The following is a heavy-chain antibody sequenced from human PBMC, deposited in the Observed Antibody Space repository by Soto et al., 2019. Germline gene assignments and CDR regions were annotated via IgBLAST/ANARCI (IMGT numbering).Heavy chain of an antibody. V-gene: IGHV1-8*01. Sequence: ASVKVSCKASGYTFTNNDVSWVRQATGQGLEWMGWMNPGSGDTGYAQKFQGRVTMTRDISIATAYMELSSLRSDDTAIYYCETMETFGSLNWLDPWGQGTLVTVYS. CDR3: ETMETFGSLNWLDP. J-gene: IGHJ5*02. CDR2: MNPGSGDT. CDR1: GYTFTNND. D-gene: IGHD3-10*01.